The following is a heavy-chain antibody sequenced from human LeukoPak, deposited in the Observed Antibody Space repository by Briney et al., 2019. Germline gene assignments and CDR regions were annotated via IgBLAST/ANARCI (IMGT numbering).Heavy chain of an antibody. D-gene: IGHD1-26*01. CDR1: GFTFSSYW. CDR2: ISYDGTNK. Sequence: PGGSLRLSCAASGFTFSSYWMSWVRQAPGKGLEWVALISYDGTNKYYADSVKGRFTISRDDSKSTLYLQMNSLRAEDTALYYCARSFGGSYAYFDYWGQGTLVTVPS. J-gene: IGHJ4*02. CDR3: ARSFGGSYAYFDY. V-gene: IGHV3-30-3*01.